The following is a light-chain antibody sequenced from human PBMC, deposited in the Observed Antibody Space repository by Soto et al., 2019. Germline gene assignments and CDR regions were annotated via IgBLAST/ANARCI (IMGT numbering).Light chain of an antibody. CDR3: EQYGSSPHT. J-gene: IGKJ4*01. V-gene: IGKV3-20*01. Sequence: VLTQSPATGSLSPGESATLSWRASQSVSSDYLAWYQQKPDQAPRLLIYGASSRATGIPDRFSGSGSGAVFTLTISRLEPEDFAVYYCEQYGSSPHTFGGGTKVDIK. CDR1: QSVSSDY. CDR2: GAS.